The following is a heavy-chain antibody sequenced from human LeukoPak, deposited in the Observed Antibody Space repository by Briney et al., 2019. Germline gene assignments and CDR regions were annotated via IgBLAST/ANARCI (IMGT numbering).Heavy chain of an antibody. J-gene: IGHJ3*02. CDR1: GFTFSSYA. D-gene: IGHD1-1*01. V-gene: IGHV3-30*04. CDR3: ARWERDAFDI. CDR2: ISYDGSNK. Sequence: GGSLRLSCAASGFTFSSYAMHWVRQAPGKGLEWVAVISYDGSNKYYADSVKGRFTISRDNSKNMLYLQMNSLRAEDTAVYYCARWERDAFDIWGQGTMVTVSS.